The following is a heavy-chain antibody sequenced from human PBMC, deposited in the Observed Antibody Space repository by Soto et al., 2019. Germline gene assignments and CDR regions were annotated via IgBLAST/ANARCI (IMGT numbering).Heavy chain of an antibody. CDR2: ISSSSSTI. Sequence: GGSLRLSCAASGFTFSSYSMNWVRQAPGKGLKWVSYISSSSSTIYYADTVKGRFTISRDNAKNSLYLQMNSLRAEDTAVYYCARVMSGPDILTGYQNDYWGQGTLVTVSS. CDR3: ARVMSGPDILTGYQNDY. J-gene: IGHJ4*02. V-gene: IGHV3-48*01. CDR1: GFTFSSYS. D-gene: IGHD3-9*01.